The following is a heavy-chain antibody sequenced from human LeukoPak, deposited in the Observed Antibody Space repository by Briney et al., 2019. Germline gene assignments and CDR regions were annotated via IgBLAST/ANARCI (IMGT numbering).Heavy chain of an antibody. D-gene: IGHD4/OR15-4a*01. CDR2: ISGSGGST. CDR3: ARRAGAYSHPYDY. V-gene: IGHV3-23*01. CDR1: GFPFSSYA. Sequence: GGSRRLPCAASGFPFSSYAMSGSRQPPGKGLDWAQPISGSGGSTYYADSVKGRFTISRDNSKNTLYLQMNSLRAEDTAVYYCARRAGAYSHPYDYWGQGTLVTVSS. J-gene: IGHJ4*02.